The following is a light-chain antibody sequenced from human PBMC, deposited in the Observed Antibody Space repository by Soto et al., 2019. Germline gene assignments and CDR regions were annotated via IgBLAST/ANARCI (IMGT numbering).Light chain of an antibody. V-gene: IGKV3-11*01. Sequence: EIVLTQSPATLSLSPGERATLSCRASQSVSSYLSWYQQKPGQAPRLLIYDASNRATGIPARFSGSGSGTDFTLTISSLEPEDFAVYYCQQRSNWPSGTCGQGTRL. CDR1: QSVSSY. CDR2: DAS. J-gene: IGKJ5*01. CDR3: QQRSNWPSGT.